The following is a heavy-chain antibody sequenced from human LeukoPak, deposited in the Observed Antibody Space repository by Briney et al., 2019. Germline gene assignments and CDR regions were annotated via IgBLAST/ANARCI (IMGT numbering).Heavy chain of an antibody. CDR1: GFTFSSYA. CDR3: AKDGIVGAQSYFDY. D-gene: IGHD1-26*01. CDR2: ISGSGGST. Sequence: GGSLRLSCAASGFTFSSYAMTWVCQAPGKGLEWVSGISGSGGSTDYADSVKGRFTISRDNSKNTLYLQMNSLRAEDTAVYYCAKDGIVGAQSYFDYWGQGTLVTVSS. J-gene: IGHJ4*02. V-gene: IGHV3-23*01.